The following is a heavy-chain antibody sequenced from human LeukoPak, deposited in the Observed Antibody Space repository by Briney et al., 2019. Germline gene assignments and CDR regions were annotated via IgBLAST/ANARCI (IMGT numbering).Heavy chain of an antibody. J-gene: IGHJ4*02. CDR3: ARSHYSRGWEYFDY. D-gene: IGHD6-19*01. CDR1: GYTFTSYY. V-gene: IGHV1-46*01. Sequence: GASVTVSCKASGYTFTSYYVHWVRQAPGEGLEWMGIINPSGGSTIYAQKFQGRVTMTWDMSTSTVYMELSSLRSEDTAVYYCARSHYSRGWEYFDYWGQGTLVTVSS. CDR2: INPSGGST.